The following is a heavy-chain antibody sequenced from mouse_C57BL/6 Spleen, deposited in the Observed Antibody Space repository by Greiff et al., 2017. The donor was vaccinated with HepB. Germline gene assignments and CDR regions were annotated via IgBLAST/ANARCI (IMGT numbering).Heavy chain of an antibody. V-gene: IGHV1-85*01. Sequence: QVQLKESGPELVKPGASVKLSCKASGYTFTSYDINWVKQRPGQGLEWIGWIYPRDGSTKYNEKFKGKATLTVDTSSSTAYMELHSLTSEDSAVYFCARSITTVVATGGYFDVWGTGTTVTVSS. D-gene: IGHD1-1*01. CDR1: GYTFTSYD. CDR2: IYPRDGST. J-gene: IGHJ1*03. CDR3: ARSITTVVATGGYFDV.